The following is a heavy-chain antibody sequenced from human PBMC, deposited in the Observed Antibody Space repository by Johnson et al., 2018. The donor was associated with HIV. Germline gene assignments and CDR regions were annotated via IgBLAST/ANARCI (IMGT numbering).Heavy chain of an antibody. CDR3: ARDQAGTTDDAFDI. CDR1: GFTFINAW. CDR2: IWYDGSNK. Sequence: QVQLVESGGGVQRPGGTLRLSCAASGFTFINAWMSWVRQAPGMGLEWVAVIWYDGSNKYYAYSVKGRFTISRDNSKNTLYLQMNSLRAEDTAVYYCARDQAGTTDDAFDIWGQGTMVTVSS. V-gene: IGHV3-33*08. J-gene: IGHJ3*02. D-gene: IGHD1-7*01.